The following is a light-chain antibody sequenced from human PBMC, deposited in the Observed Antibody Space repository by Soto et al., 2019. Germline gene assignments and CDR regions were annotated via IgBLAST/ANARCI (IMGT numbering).Light chain of an antibody. J-gene: IGKJ5*01. CDR1: QSVGSY. CDR2: DAS. CDR3: QQRSNWPPT. V-gene: IGKV3-11*01. Sequence: EIVLTQSPAPLSLSPGERATLSCRASQSVGSYLAWYQQKPGQATRLLIYDASNRDTGIPDRVSGSGSGTDVTLTISSLETEDFAVYGCQQRSNWPPTFGQGTRLEIK.